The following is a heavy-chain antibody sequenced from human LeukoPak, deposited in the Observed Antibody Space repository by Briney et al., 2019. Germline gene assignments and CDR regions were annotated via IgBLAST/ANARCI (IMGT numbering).Heavy chain of an antibody. V-gene: IGHV4-34*01. CDR2: INHSGST. CDR3: ARAPRVRGVRFDY. CDR1: GGSFSGYS. Sequence: SETLSLTCAVYGGSFSGYSWTWIRQPPGKGLEWIGEINHSGSTNYNPSLKSRVTIPVDTSKNQLSLNLSSVTAADTAVYYCARAPRVRGVRFDYWGQGTLVTVSS. J-gene: IGHJ4*02. D-gene: IGHD3-10*01.